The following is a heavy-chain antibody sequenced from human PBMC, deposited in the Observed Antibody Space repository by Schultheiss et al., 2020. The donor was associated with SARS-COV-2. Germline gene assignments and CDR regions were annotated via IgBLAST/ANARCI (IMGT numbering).Heavy chain of an antibody. V-gene: IGHV4-59*01. D-gene: IGHD4-17*01. J-gene: IGHJ4*02. CDR3: ARATSYGDYVDY. CDR2: VYSSGGT. Sequence: SETLSLTCTVSGGSIGGYYWSWIRQPPGKGLEWIGYVYSSGGTYYSPSLKSRLTTSVDTSKNQLSLKLSSVTAADTAFYYCARATSYGDYVDYWGQGTLVTVS. CDR1: GGSIGGYY.